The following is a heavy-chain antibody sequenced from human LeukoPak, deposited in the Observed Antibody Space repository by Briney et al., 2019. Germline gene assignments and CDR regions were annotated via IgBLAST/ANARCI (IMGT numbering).Heavy chain of an antibody. Sequence: SETLSLTCTVSGGSISSSSYYWGWIRQPPGKGLEWIGSIYYNGSTYYNPSLKSRVTISVDTSKNQFSLKLSSVTAADTAVYYCARQMPYYYGSGSYCFDYWGQGTPVTVSS. V-gene: IGHV4-39*01. CDR3: ARQMPYYYGSGSYCFDY. J-gene: IGHJ4*02. CDR1: GGSISSSSYY. CDR2: IYYNGST. D-gene: IGHD3-10*01.